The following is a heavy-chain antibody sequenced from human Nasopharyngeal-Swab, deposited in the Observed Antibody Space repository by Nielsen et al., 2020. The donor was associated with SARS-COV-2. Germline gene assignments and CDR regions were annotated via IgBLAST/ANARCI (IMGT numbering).Heavy chain of an antibody. CDR1: RGSISSDDYY. J-gene: IGHJ4*02. Sequence: SETLSLTCTVSRGSISSDDYYWSWIRQHPVKGLEWIGYMYSNGLTNYNPSLKSRIIMSVDTSKNQFSLHLTSVTAADTAVYFCTFYGRFWVQGTLVTVSS. CDR2: MYSNGLT. D-gene: IGHD2/OR15-2a*01. V-gene: IGHV4-31*03. CDR3: TFYGRF.